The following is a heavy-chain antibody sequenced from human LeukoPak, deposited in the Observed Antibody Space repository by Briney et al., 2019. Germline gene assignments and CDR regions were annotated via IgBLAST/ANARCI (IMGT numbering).Heavy chain of an antibody. CDR3: ARHAYYDFLSGYYSSYYYYYGMDV. V-gene: IGHV4-59*08. J-gene: IGHJ6*02. D-gene: IGHD3-3*01. Sequence: YNPSLQSRVTISVDTSKNQFSLKLSSVTAADPAVYYCARHAYYDFLSGYYSSYYYYYGMDVWGQGTTATVSS.